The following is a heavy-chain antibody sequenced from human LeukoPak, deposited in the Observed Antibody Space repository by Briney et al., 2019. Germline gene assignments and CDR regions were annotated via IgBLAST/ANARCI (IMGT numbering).Heavy chain of an antibody. V-gene: IGHV3-23*01. CDR2: ISGSGGST. Sequence: GGPLRLSCAASGFTFSSYAMSWVRQAPGKGLEWVSAISGSGGSTYYADSVKGRFTISRDNSKNTLYLQMNSLRAEDTAVYYCARPPSSGYFSEHDAFDIWGQGTMVTVSS. J-gene: IGHJ3*02. CDR3: ARPPSSGYFSEHDAFDI. D-gene: IGHD3-22*01. CDR1: GFTFSSYA.